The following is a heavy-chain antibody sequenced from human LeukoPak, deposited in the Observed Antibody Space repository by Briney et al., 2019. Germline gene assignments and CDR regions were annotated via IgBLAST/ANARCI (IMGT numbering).Heavy chain of an antibody. CDR3: ARVRSCSGGSCYSGLRD. J-gene: IGHJ4*02. CDR1: GYTFTGYY. Sequence: ASVKVSCKASGYTFTGYYMHWVRQAPGQGLEWMGRINPNSGGTNYAQKFQGRVTMTRGTSISTAYMELSRLRSDDTAVYYCARVRSCSGGSCYSGLRDWGQGTLVTVSS. V-gene: IGHV1-2*06. CDR2: INPNSGGT. D-gene: IGHD2-15*01.